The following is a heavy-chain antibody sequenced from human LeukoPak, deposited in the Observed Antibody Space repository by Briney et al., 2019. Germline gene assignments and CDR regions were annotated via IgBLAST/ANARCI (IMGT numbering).Heavy chain of an antibody. CDR3: ARVRAVAGTPFDY. Sequence: SETLSLTCSVSGYSISTGYFWGWIRQPPGKGLEWIGYIHHNGTTYYNPPLRSRVTISVDTSKNQFSLKLTSVTAADTAVYFCARVRAVAGTPFDYWGQGTLVTVSS. D-gene: IGHD6-19*01. CDR1: GYSISTGYF. V-gene: IGHV4-38-2*02. CDR2: IHHNGTT. J-gene: IGHJ4*02.